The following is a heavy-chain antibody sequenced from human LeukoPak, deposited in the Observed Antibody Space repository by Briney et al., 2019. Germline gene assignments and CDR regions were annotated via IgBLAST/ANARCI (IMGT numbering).Heavy chain of an antibody. CDR3: ARNYYGSGSYYNADAFDI. CDR1: GGSISSGGYY. V-gene: IGHV4-31*03. Sequence: SQTLSLTCTVSGGSISSGGYYWSWIRQHPGKGLEWIGYIYYSGSTYYNPSLKSRVTISVDTSKNQFSLKLSSVTAADTAVYYCARNYYGSGSYYNADAFDIWGQGTMVTVSS. D-gene: IGHD3-10*01. J-gene: IGHJ3*02. CDR2: IYYSGST.